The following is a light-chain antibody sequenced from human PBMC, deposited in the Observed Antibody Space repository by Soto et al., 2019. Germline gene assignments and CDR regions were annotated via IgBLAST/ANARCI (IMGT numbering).Light chain of an antibody. CDR3: QQYNTYSRT. CDR1: QSISDW. V-gene: IGKV1-5*03. CDR2: KTS. J-gene: IGKJ1*01. Sequence: DIQMTQSPSTLSASVGDRVTITCRASQSISDWLAWYQQKPGKAPKLLIYKTSTLESGVPSRFSGSGSGTEFTLTISSLQADDFATYYCQQYNTYSRTFGQGAKVDSK.